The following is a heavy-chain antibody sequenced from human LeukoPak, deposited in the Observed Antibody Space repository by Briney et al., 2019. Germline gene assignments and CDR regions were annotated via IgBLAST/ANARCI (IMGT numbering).Heavy chain of an antibody. CDR1: GYTFTGYY. Sequence: EASVKVSCKASGYTFTGYYMHWVRQAPGQGLEWMGWINPNSGGTNYAQKFQGRVTMTRDMSISTAYMELSRLRSDDTAVYYCARSPDILTGENFDYWGQGTLVTVSS. D-gene: IGHD3-9*01. J-gene: IGHJ4*02. V-gene: IGHV1-2*02. CDR2: INPNSGGT. CDR3: ARSPDILTGENFDY.